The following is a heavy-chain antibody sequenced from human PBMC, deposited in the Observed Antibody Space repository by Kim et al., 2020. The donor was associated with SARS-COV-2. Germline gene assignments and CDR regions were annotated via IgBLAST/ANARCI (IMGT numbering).Heavy chain of an antibody. Sequence: GGSLRLSCAASGFTFSSYSMNWVRQAPGKGLEWVSSISSSSSYIYYADSVKGRFTISRDNAKNSLYLQMNSLRAEDTAVYYCAREPYGSGSSIDYWGQGTLVTVSS. J-gene: IGHJ4*02. D-gene: IGHD3-10*01. CDR1: GFTFSSYS. V-gene: IGHV3-21*01. CDR3: AREPYGSGSSIDY. CDR2: ISSSSSYI.